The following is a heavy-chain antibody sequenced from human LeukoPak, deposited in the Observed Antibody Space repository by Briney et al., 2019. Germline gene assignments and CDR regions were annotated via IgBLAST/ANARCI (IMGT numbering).Heavy chain of an antibody. V-gene: IGHV1-8*01. CDR2: MNPNSGNT. CDR3: ARGFGPAAMNYYMDV. D-gene: IGHD2-2*01. CDR1: GYTFTSYD. Sequence: ASVKVSCKASGYTFTSYDINWVRQATGQGLEWTGWMNPNSGNTGYAQKFQGRVTMTRNTSISTAYMDLSSLRSDDTAVYYCARGFGPAAMNYYMDVWGKGTTVTISS. J-gene: IGHJ6*03.